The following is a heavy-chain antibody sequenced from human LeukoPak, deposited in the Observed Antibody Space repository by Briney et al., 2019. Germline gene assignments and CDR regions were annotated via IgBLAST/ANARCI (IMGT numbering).Heavy chain of an antibody. CDR3: ARGVIVVVPAATGPTDY. V-gene: IGHV3-21*01. D-gene: IGHD2-2*01. CDR2: ISSSSYI. CDR1: GLTFSSYS. Sequence: GGSLRLSRAASGLTFSSYSMNWVRQAPGKGLEWVSSISSSSYIYYADSVKGRFTISRDNAKNSLYLQMNSLRAEDTAVYYCARGVIVVVPAATGPTDYWGQGTLATVSS. J-gene: IGHJ4*02.